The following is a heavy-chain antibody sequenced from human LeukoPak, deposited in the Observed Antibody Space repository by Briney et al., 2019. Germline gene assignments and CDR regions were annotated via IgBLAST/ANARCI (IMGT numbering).Heavy chain of an antibody. Sequence: GGSLRLSCAASGFTFSSYWMSWVRQAPGKGLEWVANIKQDGSEKYYVDSVEGRFTISRDNAKNSLYLQMNSLRAEDTAVYYCARYIVVVVAATGFDYWGQGTLVTVSS. CDR1: GFTFSSYW. D-gene: IGHD2-15*01. CDR3: ARYIVVVVAATGFDY. V-gene: IGHV3-7*01. CDR2: IKQDGSEK. J-gene: IGHJ4*02.